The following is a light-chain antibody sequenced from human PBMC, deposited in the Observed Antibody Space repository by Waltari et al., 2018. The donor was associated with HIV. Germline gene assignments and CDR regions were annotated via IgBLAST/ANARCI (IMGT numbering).Light chain of an antibody. Sequence: QSALTQPASVSGSPGQSITISCTETSGDVDNYNLVSWYQQYTGRAPKLLIYEVTKRPSGVSNPFSGSKSGITASLTISDLQAEDEAKYYCCSYGNSGTFVLFGGGTRVTV. J-gene: IGLJ2*01. V-gene: IGLV2-23*02. CDR2: EVT. CDR3: CSYGNSGTFVL. CDR1: SGDVDNYNL.